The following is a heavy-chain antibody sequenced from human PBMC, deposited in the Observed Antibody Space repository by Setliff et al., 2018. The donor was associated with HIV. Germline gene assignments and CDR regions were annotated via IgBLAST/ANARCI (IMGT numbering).Heavy chain of an antibody. D-gene: IGHD3-10*01. Sequence: GASVKVSCKPSGYTFTIYGLSWVRQAPGQGLEWMGWISPYNGNTKYAQKFQGRVTMTTDTSASTAYMELRSLRSDDTAVYYCARDGWELDRGRADYFDYWGQGTMVTVSS. V-gene: IGHV1-18*01. CDR2: ISPYNGNT. CDR1: GYTFTIYG. CDR3: ARDGWELDRGRADYFDY. J-gene: IGHJ4*03.